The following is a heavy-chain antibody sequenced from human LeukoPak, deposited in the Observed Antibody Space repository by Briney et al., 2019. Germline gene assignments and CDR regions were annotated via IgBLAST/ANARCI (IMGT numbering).Heavy chain of an antibody. CDR2: IYTSGCT. Sequence: PSETLSLTCTASGGSISSYYWSWIRQPAGKGLEWIGRIYTSGCTNYNPSLKSRVTMSVDTSKNQFSLKLSSVTAADTAVYYCARDSGHLSGWSYSYFDYWGQGTLVTVSS. CDR3: ARDSGHLSGWSYSYFDY. V-gene: IGHV4-4*07. CDR1: GGSISSYY. J-gene: IGHJ4*02. D-gene: IGHD6-19*01.